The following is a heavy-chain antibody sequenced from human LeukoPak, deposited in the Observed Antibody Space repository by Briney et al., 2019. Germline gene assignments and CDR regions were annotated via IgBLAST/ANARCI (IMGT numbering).Heavy chain of an antibody. V-gene: IGHV1-18*01. CDR3: AREGLRYFDWLPVNYYGMDV. CDR2: ISAYNGNT. Sequence: ASVKVSCKASGYTFTSYGISWVRQAPGQGLEWMGWISAYNGNTNYAQKLQGRVTMTTDTSTSTAYMELRSLRSDDTAVYYCAREGLRYFDWLPVNYYGMDVWGQGTTVTVSS. J-gene: IGHJ6*02. CDR1: GYTFTSYG. D-gene: IGHD3-9*01.